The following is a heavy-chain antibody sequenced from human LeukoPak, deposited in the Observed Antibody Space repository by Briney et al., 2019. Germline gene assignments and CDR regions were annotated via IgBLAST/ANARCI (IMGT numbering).Heavy chain of an antibody. Sequence: GGSLRLSCAASGFTFSSYAMSWVRQAPGKGLEWGSAISGSGGSTYYADSVKGRFTISRDNSKNTLYLQMNSLRAEDTAVYYCAKRLYDSSGYYPFDYWGQGTLVTVSS. CDR3: AKRLYDSSGYYPFDY. CDR2: ISGSGGST. D-gene: IGHD3-22*01. V-gene: IGHV3-23*01. CDR1: GFTFSSYA. J-gene: IGHJ4*02.